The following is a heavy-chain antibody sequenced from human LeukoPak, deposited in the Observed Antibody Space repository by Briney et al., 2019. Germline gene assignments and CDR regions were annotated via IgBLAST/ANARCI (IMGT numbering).Heavy chain of an antibody. V-gene: IGHV3-48*02. CDR1: RITFSTYS. Sequence: GGSLRLSCAASRITFSTYSMNWVRQAPGKGLEWVSYISSSSSTIYYADSAKGRFTISRDNAKNSLYLQMNSLRDEDTAVYFCARDPGGPYYGSGSYSDYWGQGTLVTVSS. D-gene: IGHD3-10*01. CDR3: ARDPGGPYYGSGSYSDY. CDR2: ISSSSSTI. J-gene: IGHJ4*02.